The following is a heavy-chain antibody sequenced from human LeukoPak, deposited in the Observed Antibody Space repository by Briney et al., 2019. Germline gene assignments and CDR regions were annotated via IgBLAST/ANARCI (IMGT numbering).Heavy chain of an antibody. CDR2: IYYSGST. J-gene: IGHJ6*02. D-gene: IGHD3-3*01. Sequence: SETLSLTCTVSGGSISSYYWSWIRQPPGKGLEWIGYIYYSGSTNYNPSLKSRVTISVDTSKNQFSLKLSSVTAADTAVYYCAGGGGGYYDFWSGYSYSYYGMDVWGQGTTVTVSS. CDR3: AGGGGGYYDFWSGYSYSYYGMDV. CDR1: GGSISSYY. V-gene: IGHV4-59*01.